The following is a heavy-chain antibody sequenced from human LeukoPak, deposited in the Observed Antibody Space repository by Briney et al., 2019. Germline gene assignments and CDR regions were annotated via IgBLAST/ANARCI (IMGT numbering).Heavy chain of an antibody. CDR3: AKEGNDYGANSIDY. Sequence: SETLSLTCTVSGGSISSRYWAWLRQPPGKGLEWIGWMFFTGDTNYNPSLKSRVTISVDHSKNQFSLKLTSVTAADTAVYYCAKEGNDYGANSIDYWGQGTLVTVSS. D-gene: IGHD4-23*01. CDR2: MFFTGDT. J-gene: IGHJ4*02. CDR1: GGSISSRY. V-gene: IGHV4-59*11.